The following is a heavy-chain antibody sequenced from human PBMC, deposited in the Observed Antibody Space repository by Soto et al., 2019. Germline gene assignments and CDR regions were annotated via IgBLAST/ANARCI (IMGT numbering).Heavy chain of an antibody. Sequence: QVQLVQSGAEVKKPGASVKVSCKASGYTFTSYGISWVRQAPGQGLEWMGWISAYNGNTNYAQKLQGRVTMTTDTSTSTAYMELRSLRSDDTAVYYCARDRAPTYGSSWFFSWFDPWGQGTLVTVSS. CDR3: ARDRAPTYGSSWFFSWFDP. CDR1: GYTFTSYG. V-gene: IGHV1-18*01. D-gene: IGHD6-13*01. J-gene: IGHJ5*02. CDR2: ISAYNGNT.